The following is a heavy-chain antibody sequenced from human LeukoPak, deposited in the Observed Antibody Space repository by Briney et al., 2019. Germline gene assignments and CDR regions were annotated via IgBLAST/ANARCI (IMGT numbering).Heavy chain of an antibody. D-gene: IGHD3-10*01. Sequence: GESLKISCKGSGYGFTSYWIGWVRQMPGKGLEWMGIIYPGDSDTRYSPSFQGQVTISADKSISTAYLQWSSLKASDTAMYHCARLHFHFGEFPLDYWGQGTLVTVSS. J-gene: IGHJ4*02. CDR1: GYGFTSYW. CDR2: IYPGDSDT. CDR3: ARLHFHFGEFPLDY. V-gene: IGHV5-51*01.